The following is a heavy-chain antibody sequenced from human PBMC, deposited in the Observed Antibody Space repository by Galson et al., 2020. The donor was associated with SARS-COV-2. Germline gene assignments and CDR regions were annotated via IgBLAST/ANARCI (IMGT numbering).Heavy chain of an antibody. D-gene: IGHD2-2*01. CDR1: GGSVSSGSYY. V-gene: IGHV4-61*01. CDR2: IYYSGST. J-gene: IGHJ6*02. Sequence: SETLSLTCTVSGGSVSSGSYYWSWIRQPPGKGLEWIGYIYYSGSTNYNPSLKSRVTISVDTSKNQFSLKLSSVTAADTAVYYCARDDNSRYQYTYYGMDVWGQGTTVTVSS. CDR3: ARDDNSRYQYTYYGMDV.